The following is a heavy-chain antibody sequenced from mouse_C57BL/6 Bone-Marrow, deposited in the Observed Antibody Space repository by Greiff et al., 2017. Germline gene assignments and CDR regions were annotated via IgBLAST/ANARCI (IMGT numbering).Heavy chain of an antibody. CDR1: GFTFSSYA. CDR3: ASDRYGRRYFDV. V-gene: IGHV5-4*01. D-gene: IGHD2-1*01. J-gene: IGHJ1*03. Sequence: EVQVVESGGGLVKPGGSLKLSCAASGFTFSSYAMSWVRQTPDKRLEWVATISDGGRYTYYPDNVKGRFTISRDNAKNTLYLQMSHLQSEDTAMYCCASDRYGRRYFDVWGTGTTVTVSS. CDR2: ISDGGRYT.